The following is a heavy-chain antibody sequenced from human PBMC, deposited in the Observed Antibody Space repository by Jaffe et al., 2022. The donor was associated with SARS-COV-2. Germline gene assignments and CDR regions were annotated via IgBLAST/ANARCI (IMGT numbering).Heavy chain of an antibody. CDR3: VKDALHSSSWIHNWFDS. CDR2: ISTSGFGT. CDR1: GFTFSSNA. Sequence: EVQLLESGGGLVQPGGSLRLSCAVSGFTFSSNAMSWVRQAPGKGLEWVSAISTSGFGTYYADSVKGRFTISRDISENMLYLQMNSLRVDDTAVYYCVKDALHSSSWIHNWFDSWGQGTPVTVSS. D-gene: IGHD6-13*01. J-gene: IGHJ5*01. V-gene: IGHV3-23*01.